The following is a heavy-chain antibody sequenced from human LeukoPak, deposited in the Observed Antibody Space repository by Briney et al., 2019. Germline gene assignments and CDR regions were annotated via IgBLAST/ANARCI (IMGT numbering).Heavy chain of an antibody. V-gene: IGHV3-7*01. J-gene: IGHJ4*02. CDR1: GFTFNSNW. D-gene: IGHD3-22*01. Sequence: TGGSLRLSCVASGFTFNSNWMSWVRQAPGKGLEWVANIKQDGSEKYYVDSVKGRFTISRDNTKNSLSLQMNSLRAEDTAVYYCARDKYYDRYFDSWGQGTLLTVSS. CDR3: ARDKYYDRYFDS. CDR2: IKQDGSEK.